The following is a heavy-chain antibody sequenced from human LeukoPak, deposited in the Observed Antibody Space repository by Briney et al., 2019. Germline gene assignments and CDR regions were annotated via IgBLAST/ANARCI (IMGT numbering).Heavy chain of an antibody. Sequence: GGSLRLSCAASGFMFSNYWMTWVRQAPGKGREWVANIKREGSEKHYVESVKGRLTISRDNAKNLLYLQMNSLRAEDTAVYYCARLPADDSVFDHWGQGTLVTVSS. CDR2: IKREGSEK. CDR3: ARLPADDSVFDH. D-gene: IGHD2-15*01. V-gene: IGHV3-7*01. J-gene: IGHJ4*02. CDR1: GFMFSNYW.